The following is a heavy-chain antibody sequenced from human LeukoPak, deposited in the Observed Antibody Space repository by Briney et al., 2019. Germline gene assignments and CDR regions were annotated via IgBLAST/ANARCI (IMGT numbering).Heavy chain of an antibody. Sequence: RGSLRLSCAASGFTFSLYYMNWVRQAPGKGLEWVSSISSGRTDIYYADSVKGRFTISRDNAKNSLYLQMNSLRVEDTAVYYCATDAYNFYYYGLDVWGQGTTVTVSS. CDR1: GFTFSLYY. V-gene: IGHV3-21*01. D-gene: IGHD4-11*01. CDR2: ISSGRTDI. CDR3: ATDAYNFYYYGLDV. J-gene: IGHJ6*02.